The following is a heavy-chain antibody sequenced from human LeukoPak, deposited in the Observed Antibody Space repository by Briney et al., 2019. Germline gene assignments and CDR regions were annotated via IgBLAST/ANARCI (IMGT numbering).Heavy chain of an antibody. J-gene: IGHJ3*02. CDR2: ISSSSSYI. CDR3: ARSDAFDI. Sequence: GGSLRLSCSASGFTFSNYWMSWVRQAPGKGLEWVSSISSSSSYIYYADSVKGRFTISRDNAKNSLYLQMNSLRAEDTAVYYCARSDAFDIWGQGTMVTVSS. CDR1: GFTFSNYW. V-gene: IGHV3-21*01.